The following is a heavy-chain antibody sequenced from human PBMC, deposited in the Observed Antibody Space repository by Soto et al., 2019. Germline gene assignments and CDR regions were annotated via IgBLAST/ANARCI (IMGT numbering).Heavy chain of an antibody. Sequence: QVQLVESGGGVVQPGSSLRLSCAVSGFTFRNYGMHWVRQAPGKGLEWVALISYDGSDQYYGESVKGRFTISRDSSKNTLYLDVSSLRVEDTAVYYCANVGSYAYGSNSDVEYWGQGTMITVSS. J-gene: IGHJ4*02. D-gene: IGHD5-18*01. CDR3: ANVGSYAYGSNSDVEY. CDR2: ISYDGSDQ. V-gene: IGHV3-30*18. CDR1: GFTFRNYG.